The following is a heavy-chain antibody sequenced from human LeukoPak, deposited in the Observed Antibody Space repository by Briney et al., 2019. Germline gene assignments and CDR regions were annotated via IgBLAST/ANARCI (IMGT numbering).Heavy chain of an antibody. J-gene: IGHJ4*02. CDR2: ISPYSGNT. V-gene: IGHV1-18*01. CDR3: ARATTSLGLFDY. D-gene: IGHD1-26*01. CDR1: GYSFTSFS. Sequence: ASVKVSCKASGYSFTSFSIIWLRQAPGQGLEWMGWISPYSGNTNYTQKLQGRVTLTTDTSTSTAYMELRSLRSDDTAVYYCARATTSLGLFDYWGQGTLVTVSS.